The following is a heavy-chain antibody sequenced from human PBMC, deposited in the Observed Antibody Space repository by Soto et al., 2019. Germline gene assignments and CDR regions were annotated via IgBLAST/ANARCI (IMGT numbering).Heavy chain of an antibody. V-gene: IGHV1-18*01. J-gene: IGHJ6*02. Sequence: QVQLVQSGAEVKKPGASVKVSCKASGYTFTSYGISWMRQAPGQVLEWMGWIRAYNVYTNNAQKLHSRVTMTTDTSTSTAYLELRSLRSDATAVYYSARGLPTMDVWGQGTTVTVSS. CDR3: ARGLPTMDV. CDR2: IRAYNVYT. CDR1: GYTFTSYG.